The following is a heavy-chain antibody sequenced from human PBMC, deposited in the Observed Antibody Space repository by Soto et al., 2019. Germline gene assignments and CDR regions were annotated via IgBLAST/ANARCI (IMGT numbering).Heavy chain of an antibody. J-gene: IGHJ6*03. CDR1: GGSISSYY. Sequence: PSETLSLTCTVSGGSISSYYWSWIRQPPGKGLEWIGYIYYSGSTNYNPSLKSRVTISVDTSKNQFSLKLSSVTAADTAVYYCARHRGIWYYMDVWGKGTTVTVSS. CDR2: IYYSGST. D-gene: IGHD6-13*01. V-gene: IGHV4-59*08. CDR3: ARHRGIWYYMDV.